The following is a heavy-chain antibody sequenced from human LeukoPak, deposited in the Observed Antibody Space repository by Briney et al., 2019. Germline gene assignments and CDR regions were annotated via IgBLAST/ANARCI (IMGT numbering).Heavy chain of an antibody. D-gene: IGHD3-3*01. V-gene: IGHV4-59*01. CDR2: IYYTGST. CDR3: ASSIAILEWFFFDP. CDR1: GGSSSNYY. J-gene: IGHJ5*02. Sequence: PSETLSLTGTVSGGSSSNYYWSWIRQPPGKGLEWIGYIYYTGSTNYNPSLKSRVSISVDTSKNQFSLKLSSVTAADTAVYYCASSIAILEWFFFDPWGQGTLVTVSS.